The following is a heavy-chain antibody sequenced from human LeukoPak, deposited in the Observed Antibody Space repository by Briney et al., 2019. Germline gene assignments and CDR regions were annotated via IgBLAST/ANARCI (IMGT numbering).Heavy chain of an antibody. CDR2: FYYGGSYSGST. V-gene: IGHV4-39*01. CDR1: GGSISSGTYY. D-gene: IGHD1-26*01. J-gene: IGHJ5*02. CDR3: ARRVGSWSVNWFDP. Sequence: SETLSLTCTVSGGSISSGTYYWGWFRWPPGKGLEWIGSFYYGGSYSGSTFYSLSLKSRVIVSVDTSKNQFSLKLTSVTAADTAVYYCARRVGSWSVNWFDPWGQGTLVTVSS.